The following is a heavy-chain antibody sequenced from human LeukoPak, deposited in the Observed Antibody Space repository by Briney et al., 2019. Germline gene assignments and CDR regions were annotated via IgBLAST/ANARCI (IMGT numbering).Heavy chain of an antibody. CDR3: ARRAGAYSHPYDY. CDR2: IYPGDSDT. V-gene: IGHV5-51*01. D-gene: IGHD4/OR15-4a*01. J-gene: IGHJ4*02. Sequence: GESLKISCKGSGYSFTSYWIGWVRQMPGKGLECMGIIYPGDSDTRYSPSFQGQVTISADKSISTAYLQWNSLRAEDTAVYYCARRAGAYSHPYDYWGQGTLVTVPS. CDR1: GYSFTSYW.